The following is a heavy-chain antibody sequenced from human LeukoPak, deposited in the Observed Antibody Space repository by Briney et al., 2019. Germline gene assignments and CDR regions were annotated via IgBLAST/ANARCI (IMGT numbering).Heavy chain of an antibody. J-gene: IGHJ3*02. V-gene: IGHV3-49*04. Sequence: TGGSLRLSCIASGFTFGDYAMSWVRQAPGKGLEWVGFIRSKAYGGTTEYAASVKSRFSISRDDSKSIAYLRMNSLRTEDTAVFYCTRDCSGGSCWGDAFDIWGQGTMVTVSS. CDR2: IRSKAYGGTT. CDR1: GFTFGDYA. D-gene: IGHD2-15*01. CDR3: TRDCSGGSCWGDAFDI.